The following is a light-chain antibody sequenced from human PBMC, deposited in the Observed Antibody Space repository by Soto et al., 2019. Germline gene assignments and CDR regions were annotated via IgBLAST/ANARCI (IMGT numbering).Light chain of an antibody. J-gene: IGLJ2*01. CDR2: EVS. V-gene: IGLV2-23*02. Sequence: QSVLTQPASVSGSPGQSITISCTGTSSDIGNYDFVSWYQQVPGTAPKAMIYEVSSRPSGVSNRFSGSKSGNTASLTISGLQAEDEAYYYCSSYAGTTDYVVFGGGTKLTVL. CDR1: SSDIGNYDF. CDR3: SSYAGTTDYVV.